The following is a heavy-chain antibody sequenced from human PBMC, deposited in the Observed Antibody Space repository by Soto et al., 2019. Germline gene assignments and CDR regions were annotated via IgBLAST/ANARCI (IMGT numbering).Heavy chain of an antibody. D-gene: IGHD3-3*01. CDR3: ASSYYDFWGGYEFSGFMDV. J-gene: IGHJ6*02. V-gene: IGHV3-30-3*01. CDR1: GFTCSSYA. Sequence: GGSLRLSCAASGFTCSSYAMHWVRQAPGKGLEWVAVISYDGSNKYYADSVKGRFTISRDNSKNTLYLQMNSLRAEDTAVYYCASSYYDFWGGYEFSGFMDVWGQGTTVTVSS. CDR2: ISYDGSNK.